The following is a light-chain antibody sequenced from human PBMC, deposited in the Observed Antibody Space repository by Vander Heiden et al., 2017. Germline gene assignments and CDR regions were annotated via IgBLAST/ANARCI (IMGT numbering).Light chain of an antibody. CDR1: SSDVGNDNY. V-gene: IGLV2-14*03. J-gene: IGLJ1*01. Sequence: QSALTQPAYVSGSPGQSITISCAGTSSDVGNDNYVSWYQQHPGKAPKLVIYDVTNRPSGVSNRFSGAKSGNTASLTISGLQPEGEADYYCSSYTTSSTQVFGTGTKVTVL. CDR2: DVT. CDR3: SSYTTSSTQV.